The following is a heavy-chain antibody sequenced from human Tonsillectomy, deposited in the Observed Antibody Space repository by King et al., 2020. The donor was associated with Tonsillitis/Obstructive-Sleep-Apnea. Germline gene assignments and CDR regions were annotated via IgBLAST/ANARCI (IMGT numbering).Heavy chain of an antibody. J-gene: IGHJ6*03. Sequence: VQLVESGGGLVKPGGSLRLSCAASGFTFSDYYMNWIRQAPGKGLDWGAYIGSSRNYTNYADSVKGRFTISRDNAKNSLYLQMNSLRAEDTAVYYCARDSGVDITMVQGVASNYYMDVWGKGTTVTVSS. D-gene: IGHD3-10*01. CDR1: GFTFSDYY. CDR3: ARDSGVDITMVQGVASNYYMDV. V-gene: IGHV3-11*05. CDR2: IGSSRNYT.